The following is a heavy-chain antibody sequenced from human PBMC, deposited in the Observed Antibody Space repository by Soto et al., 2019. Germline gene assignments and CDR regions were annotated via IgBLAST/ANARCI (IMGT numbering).Heavy chain of an antibody. CDR2: ISSSSSYI. V-gene: IGHV3-21*01. D-gene: IGHD3-10*01. Sequence: EVQLVESGGGLVKPGGSLRLSCAASGFTFSSYSMNWVRQAPGKGLEWVSSISSSSSYIYYADSVKGRFTISRDNAKNSLYLQINSLRAEDTAVYYCAFAGSGSYSNVPDAFDIWGQGTMVTVSS. J-gene: IGHJ3*02. CDR3: AFAGSGSYSNVPDAFDI. CDR1: GFTFSSYS.